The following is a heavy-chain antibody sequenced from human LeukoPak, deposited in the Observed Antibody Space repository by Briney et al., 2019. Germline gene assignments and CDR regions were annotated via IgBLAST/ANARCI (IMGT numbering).Heavy chain of an antibody. CDR2: INHSGST. V-gene: IGHV4-34*01. D-gene: IGHD1-14*01. Sequence: SETLSLTCAVYGGSFSGYYWRWIRQPPGKGLEWIGEINHSGSTNYNPSLKSRVTILVDTPKKQFSLKLNSVTAADTAVYYCARVNPEAWTQDSYYYYYMDVWGKGTTVTVSS. CDR1: GGSFSGYY. CDR3: ARVNPEAWTQDSYYYYYMDV. J-gene: IGHJ6*03.